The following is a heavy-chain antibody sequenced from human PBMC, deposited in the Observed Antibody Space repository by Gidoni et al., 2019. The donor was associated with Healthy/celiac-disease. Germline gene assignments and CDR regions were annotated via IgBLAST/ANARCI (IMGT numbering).Heavy chain of an antibody. CDR1: GGSISSSRYY. Sequence: QLQLQESGPGLVKPSETLSLTCTVSGGSISSSRYYWGWIRQPPGKGLEWIGSIYYSGSTYYNPSLKSRVTISVDTSKNQFSLKLSSVTAADTAVYYCARQEQQLVNWFDPWGQGTLVTVSS. J-gene: IGHJ5*02. CDR2: IYYSGST. D-gene: IGHD6-13*01. V-gene: IGHV4-39*01. CDR3: ARQEQQLVNWFDP.